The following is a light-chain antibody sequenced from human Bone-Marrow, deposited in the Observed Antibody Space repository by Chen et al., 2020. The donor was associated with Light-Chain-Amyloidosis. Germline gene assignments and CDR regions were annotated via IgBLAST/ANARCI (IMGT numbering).Light chain of an antibody. CDR2: AAS. CDR1: QGISSF. J-gene: IGKJ1*01. Sequence: DIQLSQSPSFLSASVGDRVTITCRASQGISSFFLAWYQQKPGKAPKLLIYAASTLQSGVPSRFSGSGSGTEFTLTISSLQPEDFAIYYCQQLNSYPWTFGQGTKVEIK. CDR3: QQLNSYPWT. V-gene: IGKV1-9*01.